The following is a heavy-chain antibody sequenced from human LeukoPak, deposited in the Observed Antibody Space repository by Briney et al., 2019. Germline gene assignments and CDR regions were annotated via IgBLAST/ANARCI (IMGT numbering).Heavy chain of an antibody. CDR2: IYWNDDK. V-gene: IGHV2-5*01. D-gene: IGHD6-6*01. CDR1: GFSVRTRGVG. CDR3: ALTLGARPSDYHAFDT. J-gene: IGHJ3*02. Sequence: SGPALVNPPQTLTLTCTFSGFSVRTRGVGVGWIRQPPGKALEWLALIYWNDDKRYSPSMKSRLTITKDTSKNQVVLTMTNMDPVDTATYYCALTLGARPSDYHAFDTWGQGTMVTVSS.